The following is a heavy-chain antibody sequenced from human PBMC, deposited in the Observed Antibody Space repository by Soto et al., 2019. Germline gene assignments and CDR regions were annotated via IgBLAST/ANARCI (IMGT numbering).Heavy chain of an antibody. V-gene: IGHV3-23*01. J-gene: IGHJ4*02. D-gene: IGHD6-13*01. CDR3: AKVIATVGSDY. Sequence: GGSLRLSCAASGFTFRSYWRHWVRQAPGEGLEWLSSVSSGGNSTYYADAVKGRFTISRDNAQNTLYLQMNSLRAEDTAVYYCAKVIATVGSDYWGQGTLVTVSS. CDR1: GFTFRSYW. CDR2: VSSGGNST.